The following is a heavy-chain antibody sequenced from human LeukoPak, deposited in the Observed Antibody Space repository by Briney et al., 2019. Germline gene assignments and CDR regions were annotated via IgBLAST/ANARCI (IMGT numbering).Heavy chain of an antibody. D-gene: IGHD1-26*01. CDR3: ARDLGYSGSYYWYFDL. Sequence: PSETLSLTCTVSGGSISSYYWSWIRQPPGKGLEWIGYIYYSGSTNYNPSLKSRVTISVDTSKNQFPLKLSSVTAADTAGYYCARDLGYSGSYYWYFDLWGRGTLVTVSS. J-gene: IGHJ2*01. V-gene: IGHV4-59*01. CDR2: IYYSGST. CDR1: GGSISSYY.